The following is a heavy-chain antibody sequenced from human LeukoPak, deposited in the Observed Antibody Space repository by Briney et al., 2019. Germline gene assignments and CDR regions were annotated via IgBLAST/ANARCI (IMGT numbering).Heavy chain of an antibody. CDR1: GGSFSGYY. CDR2: INHSGST. CDR3: VRGDCSSISCYSTAH. Sequence: PSENLSLTCAVYGGSFSGYYWTWIRQPPGKGLEWIGEINHSGSTDYNPSLKSRVAISVDTSKNEFSLKLSSVTAADTALYYCVRGDCSSISCYSTAHWGQGTRVTVSS. J-gene: IGHJ4*02. V-gene: IGHV4-34*01. D-gene: IGHD2-2*01.